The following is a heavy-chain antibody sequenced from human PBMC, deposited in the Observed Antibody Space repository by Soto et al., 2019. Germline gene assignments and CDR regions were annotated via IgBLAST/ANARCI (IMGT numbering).Heavy chain of an antibody. CDR2: IYYSGST. D-gene: IGHD3-3*01. J-gene: IGHJ4*02. V-gene: IGHV4-59*01. CDR3: ARANYDFWSGSVLNFDY. Sequence: PSETLSLTCTVSGGSISSYYWSWIRQPPGKGLEWIGYIYYSGSTNYNPSLKSRVTISVDTSKNQFSLKLSSVTAADTAVYYCARANYDFWSGSVLNFDYWGQGTLVTVSS. CDR1: GGSISSYY.